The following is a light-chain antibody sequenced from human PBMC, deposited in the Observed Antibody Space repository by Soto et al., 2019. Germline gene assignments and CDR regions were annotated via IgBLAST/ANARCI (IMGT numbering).Light chain of an antibody. J-gene: IGKJ1*01. CDR2: WAS. Sequence: DIVMTQSPDSLAVSLGERATINCKSSQSVLYSSNNKNYLAWYQQKPGQPPKLLIYWASTRESGVPDRFSGSGSGTDFTLTICSLQAEDVAVYYCQQYYRTPTWTFGQGTKVEIK. CDR3: QQYYRTPTWT. CDR1: QSVLYSSNNKNY. V-gene: IGKV4-1*01.